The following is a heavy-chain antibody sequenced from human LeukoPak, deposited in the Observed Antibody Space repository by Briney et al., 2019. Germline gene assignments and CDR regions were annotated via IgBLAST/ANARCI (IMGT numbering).Heavy chain of an antibody. CDR3: AKGSYYDFWSGRLS. CDR2: ISYDGSNK. Sequence: GSLRLSCAASGFTFSSYGMHWVRQAPGKGLEWVAVISYDGSNKYYADSVKGRFTISRDNSKNTLYLQMNSLRAEDTAVYYCAKGSYYDFWSGRLSWGQGTLVTVSS. D-gene: IGHD3-3*01. V-gene: IGHV3-30*18. J-gene: IGHJ4*02. CDR1: GFTFSSYG.